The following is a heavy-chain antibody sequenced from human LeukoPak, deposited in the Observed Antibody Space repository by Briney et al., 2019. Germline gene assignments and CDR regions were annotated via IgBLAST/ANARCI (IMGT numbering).Heavy chain of an antibody. Sequence: GGSLRPSCAASGFTFSSYEMNWVRQAPGKGLEWVSYISSSGSTIYYADSVKGRFTISRDNAKNSLYLQVNSLRAEDTAVYYCARVGAVAGTLDVWGKGTTVTVSS. D-gene: IGHD6-19*01. CDR1: GFTFSSYE. V-gene: IGHV3-48*03. J-gene: IGHJ6*04. CDR3: ARVGAVAGTLDV. CDR2: ISSSGSTI.